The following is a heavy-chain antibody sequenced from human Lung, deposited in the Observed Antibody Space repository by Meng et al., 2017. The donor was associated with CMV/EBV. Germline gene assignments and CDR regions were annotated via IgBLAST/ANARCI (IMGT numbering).Heavy chain of an antibody. Sequence: SVKVRGXEGGKRGNRYDISWVRQAPGQGLEWMGWMNPNSGNTDSAQNFQGRVTMTRNTSISTAYMELSSLRSEDTAVYYCARAVYCIGTTCFFYPMDVWGQGTTVTVSS. J-gene: IGHJ6*02. CDR1: GKRGNRYD. D-gene: IGHD2-2*01. CDR2: MNPNSGNT. CDR3: ARAVYCIGTTCFFYPMDV. V-gene: IGHV1-8*01.